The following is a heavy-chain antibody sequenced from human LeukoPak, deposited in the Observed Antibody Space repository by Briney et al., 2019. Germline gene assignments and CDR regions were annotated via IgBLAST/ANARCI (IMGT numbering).Heavy chain of an antibody. J-gene: IGHJ3*02. Sequence: SETLSLTCTVSGGSISSSSYYWGWIRQPPGKGLDWFGGIYYSGSTYYNPSLKSRVTISVDTSKNQFSLKLSSVTAADTAVYYCASLPLRFLEWLYAFDIWGQGTMVTVSS. CDR3: ASLPLRFLEWLYAFDI. V-gene: IGHV4-39*01. D-gene: IGHD3-3*01. CDR2: IYYSGST. CDR1: GGSISSSSYY.